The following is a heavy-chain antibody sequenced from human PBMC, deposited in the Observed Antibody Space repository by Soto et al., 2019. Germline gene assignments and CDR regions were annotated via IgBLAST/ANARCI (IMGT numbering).Heavy chain of an antibody. CDR3: GRLLPSPEVWYFDL. CDR2: IYYSGRS. CDR1: GGSISSGDHY. D-gene: IGHD3-3*01. J-gene: IGHJ2*01. Sequence: QVLLQESGPGLVKPSQTLSLICTVSGGSISSGDHYWGWTRQSPGEGLEWLGHIYYSGRSYYNSSLKSRLTISLDTSKNQLSLRLSSVTAADTAVYYCGRLLPSPEVWYFDLWGRGTLVTVSS. V-gene: IGHV4-30-4*08.